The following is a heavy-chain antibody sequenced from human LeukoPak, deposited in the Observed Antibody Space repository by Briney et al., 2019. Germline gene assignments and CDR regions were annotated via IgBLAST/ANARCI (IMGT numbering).Heavy chain of an antibody. V-gene: IGHV3-21*06. CDR2: INSGSRSI. CDR1: GFRFSGWS. CDR3: ARDNDFTNYY. D-gene: IGHD4-11*01. Sequence: GGSLRLSCSVSGFRFSGWSFNWVRQALGKGLEWVSSINSGSRSIYYADSVKGRFTISRDDAKSLLYLQMDSLRAEDTAVYYCARDNDFTNYYWGQGTLVTVSS. J-gene: IGHJ4*02.